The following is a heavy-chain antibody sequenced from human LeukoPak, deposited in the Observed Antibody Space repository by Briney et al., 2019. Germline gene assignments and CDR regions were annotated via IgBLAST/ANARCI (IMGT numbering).Heavy chain of an antibody. V-gene: IGHV1-24*01. CDR2: FDPEDGET. D-gene: IGHD5-18*01. J-gene: IGHJ4*02. Sequence: ASVKVSCKVFGYTLTELSMHWVRQAPGKGLEWMGGFDPEDGETIYAQKFQGRVTMTEDTSTDTAYMELSSLRSEDTAVYYCATAYVDTVDEWIQLWSKDLAFDYWGQGTLVTVSS. CDR3: ATAYVDTVDEWIQLWSKDLAFDY. CDR1: GYTLTELS.